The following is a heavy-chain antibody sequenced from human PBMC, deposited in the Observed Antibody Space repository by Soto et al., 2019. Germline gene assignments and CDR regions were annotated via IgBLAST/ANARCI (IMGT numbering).Heavy chain of an antibody. J-gene: IGHJ3*02. Sequence: PSETLSLTCTVSGGSISSYYWSWIRQPPGKGLEWIGYIYYSGSTNYNPSLKSRVTISVDTSKNQFSLKLSSVTAADTAVYYCARDSGYLSYGDTSAFDIWGQGTMVTVSS. D-gene: IGHD4-17*01. CDR2: IYYSGST. CDR3: ARDSGYLSYGDTSAFDI. CDR1: GGSISSYY. V-gene: IGHV4-59*01.